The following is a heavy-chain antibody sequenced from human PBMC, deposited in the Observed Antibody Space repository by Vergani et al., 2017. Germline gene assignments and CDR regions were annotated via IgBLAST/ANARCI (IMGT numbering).Heavy chain of an antibody. CDR3: ASGIAAAGTPLIYGMDV. J-gene: IGHJ6*02. Sequence: QVQLVQSGAEVKKPGASVKVSCKASGYTFTSYAMHWVRQAPGQRLEWMGWINAGNGNTKYSQKFQGRVTITRDTSASTAYLELSSLRSEDTAMYYCASGIAAAGTPLIYGMDVWGQGTTVTVSS. CDR1: GYTFTSYA. D-gene: IGHD6-13*01. V-gene: IGHV1-3*01. CDR2: INAGNGNT.